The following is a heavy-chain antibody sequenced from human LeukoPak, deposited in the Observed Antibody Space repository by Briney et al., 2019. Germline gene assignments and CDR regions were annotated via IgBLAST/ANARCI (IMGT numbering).Heavy chain of an antibody. V-gene: IGHV3-23*01. J-gene: IGHJ3*02. Sequence: PGGSLRLSCAASGFTFSNHWMNWVRQAPGKGLEWVSGISGSGGATYYADSVKGRFTISRDNSKNTLYLQMNSLRAEDTAVYYCAKGTTYSSGDDGFDIWGQGTMVTVSS. CDR1: GFTFSNHW. CDR3: AKGTTYSSGDDGFDI. CDR2: ISGSGGAT. D-gene: IGHD3-22*01.